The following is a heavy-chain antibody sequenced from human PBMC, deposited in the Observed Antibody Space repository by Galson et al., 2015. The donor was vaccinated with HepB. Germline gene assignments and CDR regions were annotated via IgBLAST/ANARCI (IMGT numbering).Heavy chain of an antibody. J-gene: IGHJ6*03. Sequence: SVKVSCKASGYTFTSYAMHWVRQAPGQRLEWMGWINAGNGNTKYSQKFQGRVTITRDTSASAAYMELSSLRSEDTAVYYCARGLKRGSSTSWGYYMDVWGKGTTVTVSS. V-gene: IGHV1-3*01. D-gene: IGHD2-2*01. CDR2: INAGNGNT. CDR1: GYTFTSYA. CDR3: ARGLKRGSSTSWGYYMDV.